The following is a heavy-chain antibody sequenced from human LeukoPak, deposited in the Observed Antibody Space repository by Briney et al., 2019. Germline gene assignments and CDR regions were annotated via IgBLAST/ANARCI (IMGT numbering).Heavy chain of an antibody. CDR2: IYTSGST. Sequence: SETLSLTCTVSGGSISSGSYYWSWIRQPAGKGLEWIGRIYTSGSTNYNPSLKSRVTISVDTSKNQFPLTLSSVTAADTAVYYCARDSGVAYDFWSGFTPDYYYYYMDVWGKGTTVTVSS. CDR1: GGSISSGSYY. CDR3: ARDSGVAYDFWSGFTPDYYYYYMDV. V-gene: IGHV4-61*02. J-gene: IGHJ6*03. D-gene: IGHD3-3*01.